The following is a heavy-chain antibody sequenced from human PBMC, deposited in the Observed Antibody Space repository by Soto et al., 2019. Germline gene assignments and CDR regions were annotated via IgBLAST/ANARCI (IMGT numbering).Heavy chain of an antibody. CDR1: GGSISSSSYY. Sequence: SETLSLTCTVSGGSISSSSYYWGWIRQPPGKGLKWIGSIYHSGSTNYNPSLKSRVTISVDTSKNQFSLKLSSVTAADTAVYYCARGLLEYYDFWSGYYVHQHWFDPWGQGTLVTVSS. J-gene: IGHJ5*02. D-gene: IGHD3-3*01. V-gene: IGHV4-39*07. CDR3: ARGLLEYYDFWSGYYVHQHWFDP. CDR2: IYHSGST.